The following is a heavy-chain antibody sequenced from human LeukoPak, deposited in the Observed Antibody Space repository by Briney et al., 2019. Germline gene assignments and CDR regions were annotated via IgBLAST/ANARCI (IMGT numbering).Heavy chain of an antibody. D-gene: IGHD5-18*01. V-gene: IGHV1-2*02. J-gene: IGHJ6*03. CDR3: ASVTSQDTAKPYYYMDV. CDR1: GYTFTGYY. Sequence: GASVKVSCKASGYTFTGYYMHWVRQAPGQGLEWMGWINPNSGGTNYAQKFQGRVTMTRDTSISTAYMELSRLRSDDTAVYYCASVTSQDTAKPYYYMDVWGKGTTVTVSS. CDR2: INPNSGGT.